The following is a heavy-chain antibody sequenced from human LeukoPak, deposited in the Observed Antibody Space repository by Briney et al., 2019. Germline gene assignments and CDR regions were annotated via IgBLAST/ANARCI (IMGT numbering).Heavy chain of an antibody. CDR2: ISYDGSNK. J-gene: IGHJ4*02. CDR3: AKDVPQERWLN. D-gene: IGHD5-24*01. V-gene: IGHV3-30*18. CDR1: GFTFSSYG. Sequence: HPGGSLRLSCAASGFTFSSYGMHWVRQAPGKGLEWVAVISYDGSNKYYADSVKGRFTISRDNSKNTLYLQMNSLRAEDTAVYYCAKDVPQERWLNWGQGTQVTVSS.